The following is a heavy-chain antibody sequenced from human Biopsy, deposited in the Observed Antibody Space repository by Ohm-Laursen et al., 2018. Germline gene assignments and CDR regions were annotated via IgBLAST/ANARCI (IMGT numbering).Heavy chain of an antibody. J-gene: IGHJ4*02. CDR1: GYTFTSYY. CDR3: ARGPRGLVVITTTALYFDY. Sequence: ASVKVSCKASGYTFTSYYLHWVRQAPGQGLEWMGRINPNNDNTAYAQKFQGRITMTKDTSTGTVYMDLSSLTFDDSAVYYCARGPRGLVVITTTALYFDYWGQGNLVTVSS. V-gene: IGHV1-46*01. CDR2: INPNNDNT. D-gene: IGHD3-22*01.